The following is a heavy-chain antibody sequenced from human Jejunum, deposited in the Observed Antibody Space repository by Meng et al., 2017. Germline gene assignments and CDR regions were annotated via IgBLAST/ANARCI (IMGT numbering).Heavy chain of an antibody. CDR2: IYYGGTT. D-gene: IGHD5-18*01. CDR1: GGSVSSGSYY. Sequence: QVQLPEAGPGLVGPSETLSLTCTVSGGSVSSGSYYWSWIRQPPGKGLEWIGYIYYGGTTNYNPSLKSRVTISADTSKNQFSLKLSSVTAADTAVYYCARGSRGYSYGWGQGTLVTVSS. CDR3: ARGSRGYSYG. V-gene: IGHV4-61*01. J-gene: IGHJ4*02.